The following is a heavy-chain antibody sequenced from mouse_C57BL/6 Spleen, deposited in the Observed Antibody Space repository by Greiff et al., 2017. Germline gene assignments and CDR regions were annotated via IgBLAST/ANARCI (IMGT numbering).Heavy chain of an antibody. J-gene: IGHJ4*01. CDR2: IRNKANGYTT. V-gene: IGHV7-3*01. CDR1: GFTFTDYY. D-gene: IGHD2-3*01. Sequence: EVMLVESGGGLVQPGGSLSLSCAASGFTFTDYYMSWVRQPPGKALEWLGFIRNKANGYTTEYSASVKGRFTISRDNSQSILYLQMNALRAEDSATYYCARSPFYDCYYDYAMDYWGQGTSVTVSS. CDR3: ARSPFYDCYYDYAMDY.